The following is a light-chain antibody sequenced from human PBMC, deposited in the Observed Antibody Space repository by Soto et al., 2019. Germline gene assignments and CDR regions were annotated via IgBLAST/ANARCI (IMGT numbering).Light chain of an antibody. CDR2: AAS. V-gene: IGKV1-39*01. CDR3: QQSHSSPWT. CDR1: QSISSY. J-gene: IGKJ1*01. Sequence: DIQMTQSPSSLSASVGDRVTITCRTSQSISSYLNWYQQRPGEAPKLLIYAASSLQTGVPSRFSGSGSGTDFTLIISSLQPEDFATYYCQQSHSSPWTFGQGTKVDIK.